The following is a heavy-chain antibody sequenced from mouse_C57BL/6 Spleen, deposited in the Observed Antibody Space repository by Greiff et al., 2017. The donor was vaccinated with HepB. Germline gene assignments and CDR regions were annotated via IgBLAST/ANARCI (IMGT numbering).Heavy chain of an antibody. Sequence: EVKLVESGGGLVQPGGSLSLSCAASGFTFTDYYMSWVRQPPGKALEWLGFIRNKANGYTTEYSASVKGRFTISRYNSQSILYLQMYALRAAVSATYYCARYDSSGSFDYWGQGTTLTVST. J-gene: IGHJ2*01. CDR1: GFTFTDYY. D-gene: IGHD3-2*02. V-gene: IGHV7-3*01. CDR2: IRNKANGYTT. CDR3: ARYDSSGSFDY.